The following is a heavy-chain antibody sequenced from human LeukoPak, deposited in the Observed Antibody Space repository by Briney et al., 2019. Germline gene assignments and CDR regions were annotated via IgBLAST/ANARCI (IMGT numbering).Heavy chain of an antibody. J-gene: IGHJ4*02. CDR1: GFTFDDYA. Sequence: GGSLRLSCAASGFTFDDYAMHWVRQAPGKGLEWVSGISWNSGSIVYADSVKGRFTISRDNAKNSLYLQMNSLRAEDTALYYCAKGAWFGDHTASDYWGQGTLVTVSS. V-gene: IGHV3-9*01. CDR3: AKGAWFGDHTASDY. D-gene: IGHD3-10*01. CDR2: ISWNSGSI.